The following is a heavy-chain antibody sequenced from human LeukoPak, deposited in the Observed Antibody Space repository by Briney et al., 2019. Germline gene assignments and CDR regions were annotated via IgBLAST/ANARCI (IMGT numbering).Heavy chain of an antibody. D-gene: IGHD3-10*01. CDR1: GGSFSGYY. CDR2: INHSGST. J-gene: IGHJ4*02. Sequence: SETLSLTCAVYGGSFSGYYWSWIRQPPGKGLEWIGEINHSGSTNYNPSLKSRVTISVDTSKNQFSLKLSSVTAADTAVYYCARLRLVGIYGAGSYLISDHWGQGTLVPVSS. CDR3: ARLRLVGIYGAGSYLISDH. V-gene: IGHV4-34*01.